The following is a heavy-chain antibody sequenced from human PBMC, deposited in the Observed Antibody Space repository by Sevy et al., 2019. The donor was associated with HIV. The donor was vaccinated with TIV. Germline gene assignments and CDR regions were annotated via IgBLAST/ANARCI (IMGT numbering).Heavy chain of an antibody. CDR2: IYYNGHI. V-gene: IGHV4-59*08. J-gene: IGHJ4*02. D-gene: IGHD1-26*01. Sequence: SETLSLTCTVSGGSITSLYWNWIRQPPGKGLEWVANIYYNGHINYNPSLKSRVTLSLDTSKNQFSLRLSSVTAADTAMYYCAGVNAWGRGYSWVQGTLVTVSS. CDR1: GGSITSLY. CDR3: AGVNAWGRGYS.